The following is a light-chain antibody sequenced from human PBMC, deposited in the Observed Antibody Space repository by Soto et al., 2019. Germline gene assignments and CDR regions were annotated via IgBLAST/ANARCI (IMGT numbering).Light chain of an antibody. V-gene: IGLV2-14*01. Sequence: QSVLTQPASVSGSPGQSITISCTGTSSDVGGYNYVSWYQQHPGKAPKLMIYEVSTRPSGVSNRFSGSKSGNTASLTISGLQAEDEADYYCSSYTSSSLRVFGGGTQLTVL. J-gene: IGLJ3*02. CDR1: SSDVGGYNY. CDR3: SSYTSSSLRV. CDR2: EVS.